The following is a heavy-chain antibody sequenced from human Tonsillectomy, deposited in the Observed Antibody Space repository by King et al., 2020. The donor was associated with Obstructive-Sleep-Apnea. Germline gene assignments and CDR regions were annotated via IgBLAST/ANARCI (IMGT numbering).Heavy chain of an antibody. CDR3: ARVVAAAGLPDY. Sequence: QLQESGPGLVKPSETLSLTCTCSCGSISSYYWSLIRQPPGKGLEWIGYIYYSGSTNYNPSLTSRVTISVDTSKNQFSLKLSSVTAADTAVYYWARVVAAAGLPDYWGQGTLVTVSS. V-gene: IGHV4-59*01. CDR2: IYYSGST. J-gene: IGHJ4*02. D-gene: IGHD6-13*01. CDR1: CGSISSYY.